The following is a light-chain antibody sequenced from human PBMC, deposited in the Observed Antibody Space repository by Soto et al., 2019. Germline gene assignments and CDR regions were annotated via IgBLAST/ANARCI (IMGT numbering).Light chain of an antibody. Sequence: EVVLTQSPGTLSLSPGERATLSCRASHTIVSSYLAWYQQKPGQAPRLLLYGASNRATGIPDRFSGSGSGTDFTLPISRVEPEDFAVYYCQQGTFGPGTRVEIK. CDR3: QQGT. V-gene: IGKV3-20*01. CDR2: GAS. CDR1: HTIVSSY. J-gene: IGKJ3*01.